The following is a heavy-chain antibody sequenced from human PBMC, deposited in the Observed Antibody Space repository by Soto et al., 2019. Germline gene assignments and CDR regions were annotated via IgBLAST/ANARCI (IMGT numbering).Heavy chain of an antibody. CDR2: IYYSGST. J-gene: IGHJ5*02. Sequence: QLQLQESGPGLVKPSETLSLTCTVSGGSISSSSYYWGWIRQPPGKGLEWIGSIYYSGSTYYNPSLKSRVTISVDTSKNQFSLKLSSVTAADTAVYYCARHLHFFVSVPEFWFDPWGQGTLVTVSS. CDR1: GGSISSSSYY. V-gene: IGHV4-39*01. D-gene: IGHD3-3*02. CDR3: ARHLHFFVSVPEFWFDP.